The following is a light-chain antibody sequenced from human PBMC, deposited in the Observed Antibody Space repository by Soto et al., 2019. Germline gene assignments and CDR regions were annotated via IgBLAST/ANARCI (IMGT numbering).Light chain of an antibody. CDR1: QSVLSSSNNKHY. J-gene: IGKJ5*01. V-gene: IGKV4-1*01. CDR3: QQYYNTPPIN. Sequence: DIVMTQSPDSLAVSLGERATINCKSSQSVLSSSNNKHYLAWYQQKPGQPPKLLIYWASTRESGVPDRFSGSGSGTDFTLTISSLQAEDVAVSSCQQYYNTPPINFGQGTRLEIK. CDR2: WAS.